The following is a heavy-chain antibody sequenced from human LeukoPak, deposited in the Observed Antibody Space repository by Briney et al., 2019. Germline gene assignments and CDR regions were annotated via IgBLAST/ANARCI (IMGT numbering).Heavy chain of an antibody. Sequence: ASVKVSCKASGYTFTSYGISWVRQAPGQGLEWMGWISAYNGNTNYAQKLQGRVTMTTDTSTSTAYMELRSLRSDDTAVYYCARDGPTGDYYDSSGTPYYYYYMDVWGKGTTVTVSS. J-gene: IGHJ6*03. D-gene: IGHD3-22*01. V-gene: IGHV1-18*01. CDR2: ISAYNGNT. CDR3: ARDGPTGDYYDSSGTPYYYYYMDV. CDR1: GYTFTSYG.